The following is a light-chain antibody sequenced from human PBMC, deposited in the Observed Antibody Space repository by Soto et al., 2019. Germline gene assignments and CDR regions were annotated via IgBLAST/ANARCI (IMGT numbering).Light chain of an antibody. V-gene: IGKV1-6*01. CDR1: QGYRSD. J-gene: IGKJ2*02. CDR2: AAS. CDR3: LQDHDYQWT. Sequence: AIPVTQSPSSLSASVGDRVTITCRATQGYRSDLGWCQQKPGKAPKLLIYAASDLQAEVPSRFSGSGSGTDFTLTISSLQAEDFATYYCLQDHDYQWTFGQGTKLEIK.